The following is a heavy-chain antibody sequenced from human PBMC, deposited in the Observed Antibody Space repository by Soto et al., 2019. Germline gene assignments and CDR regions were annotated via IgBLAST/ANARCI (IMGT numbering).Heavy chain of an antibody. CDR1: GGSFSGYY. V-gene: IGHV4-34*01. J-gene: IGHJ4*02. CDR3: ARGTGYCSGGSCLLAY. Sequence: QVQLQQWGAGLLKPSETLSLTCAVYGGSFSGYYWSWIRQPPGKGLEWIGEINHSGSTNYNPSLKGRVTISVDTSKNQFSLKLSSVTAADTAVYYCARGTGYCSGGSCLLAYWGQGTLVTVSS. D-gene: IGHD2-15*01. CDR2: INHSGST.